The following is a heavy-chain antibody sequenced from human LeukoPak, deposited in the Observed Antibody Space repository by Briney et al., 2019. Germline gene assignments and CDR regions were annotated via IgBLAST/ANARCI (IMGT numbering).Heavy chain of an antibody. CDR1: GGSFSGYY. Sequence: SETLSLTCAVYGGSFSGYYWSWIRQPPGKGLEWIGEINHSGSTNYNPSLKSRVTISVDTSKNQFSLKLSSVTAADTAVYYCARGVQNYYDSSGYYYGYWGQGTLVTVSS. J-gene: IGHJ4*02. D-gene: IGHD3-22*01. V-gene: IGHV4-34*01. CDR2: INHSGST. CDR3: ARGVQNYYDSSGYYYGY.